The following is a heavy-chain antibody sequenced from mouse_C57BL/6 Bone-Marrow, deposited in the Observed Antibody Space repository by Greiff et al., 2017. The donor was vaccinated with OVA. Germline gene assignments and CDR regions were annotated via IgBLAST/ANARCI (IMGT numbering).Heavy chain of an antibody. V-gene: IGHV1-26*01. CDR2: INPNNGGT. CDR1: GYTLTDYY. D-gene: IGHD2-3*01. Sequence: VQLQQSGPELVKPGASVKISCKASGYTLTDYYMNWVKQSHGKSLEWIGDINPNNGGTSYNQKFKGKATLTVDKSSSTAYMELRSLTSEDSAVYYCASDGYSDYWGQGTTLTVSS. CDR3: ASDGYSDY. J-gene: IGHJ2*01.